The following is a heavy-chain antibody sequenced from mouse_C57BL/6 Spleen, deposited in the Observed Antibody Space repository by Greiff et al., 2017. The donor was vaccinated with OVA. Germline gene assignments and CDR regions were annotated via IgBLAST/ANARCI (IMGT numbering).Heavy chain of an antibody. CDR1: GFTFSDYG. Sequence: EVQGVESGGGLVKPGASLKLSCAASGFTFSDYGMHWVRQAPEQGQEWVAYIRRGSSAIYYADTLKGRFTISRDTATNTLFLHLTSLRSEDKARYYCARRYYYAMDYWGQGTPVTVSA. V-gene: IGHV5-17*01. CDR2: IRRGSSAI. CDR3: ARRYYYAMDY. J-gene: IGHJ4*01.